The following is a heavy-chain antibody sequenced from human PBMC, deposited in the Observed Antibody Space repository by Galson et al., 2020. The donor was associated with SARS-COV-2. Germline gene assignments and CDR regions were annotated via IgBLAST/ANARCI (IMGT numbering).Heavy chain of an antibody. Sequence: GSLKISCKGSGYSFTSYWISWVRQMPGKGLEWMGRIDPSDSYTNYSPSFQGHVTISADKSISTAYLQWSSLKASDTAMYYCARATPPDYDILTGYFSNYYYYMDVWGKGTTVTVSS. CDR1: GYSFTSYW. CDR2: IDPSDSYT. V-gene: IGHV5-10-1*01. CDR3: ARATPPDYDILTGYFSNYYYYMDV. J-gene: IGHJ6*03. D-gene: IGHD3-9*01.